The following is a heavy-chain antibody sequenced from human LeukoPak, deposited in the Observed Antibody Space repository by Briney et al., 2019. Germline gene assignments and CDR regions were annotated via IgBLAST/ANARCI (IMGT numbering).Heavy chain of an antibody. D-gene: IGHD4-23*01. Sequence: GGSLRLSCAASGFTFSSYSMNWVRQAPGKGLEWVSSISSSSSYIYHADSVKGRFTISRDNAKNSLYLQMNSLRAEDTAVYYCAKERKLLPFDCWGQGTLVTVSS. CDR1: GFTFSSYS. CDR2: ISSSSSYI. V-gene: IGHV3-21*01. J-gene: IGHJ4*02. CDR3: AKERKLLPFDC.